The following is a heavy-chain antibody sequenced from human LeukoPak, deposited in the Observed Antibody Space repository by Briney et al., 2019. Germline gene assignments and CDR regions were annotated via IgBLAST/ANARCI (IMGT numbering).Heavy chain of an antibody. V-gene: IGHV3-30-3*01. J-gene: IGHJ4*02. CDR2: ISYDGSNK. CDR1: GFTFSSYA. CDR3: ARPPRGGYGDYFDY. D-gene: IGHD5-12*01. Sequence: PGGSLRLSCAASGFTFSSYAMHWVRQAPGKGLEWVAVISYDGSNKYYADSVKGRFTISRDNSKNTLYLQMNSLRAEDTAVYYCARPPRGGYGDYFDYWGQGTLVTVSS.